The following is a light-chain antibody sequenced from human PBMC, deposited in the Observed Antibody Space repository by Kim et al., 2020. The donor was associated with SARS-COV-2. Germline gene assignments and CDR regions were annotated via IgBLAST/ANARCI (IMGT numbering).Light chain of an antibody. V-gene: IGLV2-14*03. CDR2: DVN. CDR1: SSDVGGYKY. J-gene: IGLJ3*02. CDR3: SSSTTSSTLE. Sequence: QSVLTQPASVSGSPGQSITISCTGTSSDVGGYKYVSWYQKHPGKAPKLMIYDVNNRPSGVSNRFSGSKSGNTASLTISGLQAEDEADYFCSSSTTSSTLEFGGGTQLTVL.